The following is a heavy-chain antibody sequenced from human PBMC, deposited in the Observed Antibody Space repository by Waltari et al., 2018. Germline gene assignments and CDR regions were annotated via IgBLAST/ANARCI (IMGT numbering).Heavy chain of an antibody. Sequence: QVQLVQSGAEVKKPGSSVKVSCKASGGTFSSYTISWVRQAPGQGLEWMGRTIPFLCIANSAQKFQCRVTITADKSTSTAYMELSSLRSEDTAVYYCARVDYGGNLEYFQHWGQGTLVTVSS. D-gene: IGHD4-17*01. CDR3: ARVDYGGNLEYFQH. CDR1: GGTFSSYT. V-gene: IGHV1-69*02. J-gene: IGHJ1*01. CDR2: TIPFLCIA.